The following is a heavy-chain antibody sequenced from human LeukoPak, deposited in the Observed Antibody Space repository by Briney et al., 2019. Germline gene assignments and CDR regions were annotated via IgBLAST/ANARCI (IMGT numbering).Heavy chain of an antibody. CDR1: GYTFTGYY. CDR3: ATDRAGSSGYYDY. CDR2: INPNSGGT. J-gene: IGHJ4*02. Sequence: ASVKVSCKASGYTFTGYYMHWVRQAPGQGLEWMGWINPNSGGTNYTQKFQGRVTMTRDTSISTAYMELSRLRSDDTAVYYCATDRAGSSGYYDYWGQGTLVTASS. V-gene: IGHV1-2*02. D-gene: IGHD3-22*01.